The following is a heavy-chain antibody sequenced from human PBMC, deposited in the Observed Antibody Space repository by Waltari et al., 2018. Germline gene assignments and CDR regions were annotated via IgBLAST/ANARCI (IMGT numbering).Heavy chain of an antibody. V-gene: IGHV4-4*09. CDR3: AREPGSTWSEDAFDI. J-gene: IGHJ3*02. CDR1: GASVSSYY. CDR2: IYTSGNT. D-gene: IGHD6-13*01. Sequence: QVQLQESGPGLVKPSETLSLTCTVSGASVSSYYWSWIRQAPGQGLEWIGYIYTSGNTKYNPSLKSRVTISVDTSKNQCSLTLTSVTAADTAVYYCAREPGSTWSEDAFDIWGQGTMVTVSS.